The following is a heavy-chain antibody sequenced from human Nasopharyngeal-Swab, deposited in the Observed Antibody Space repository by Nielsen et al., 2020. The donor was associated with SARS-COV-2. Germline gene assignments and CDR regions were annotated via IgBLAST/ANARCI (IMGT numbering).Heavy chain of an antibody. Sequence: GGSLRLSCAASGFTFSDYYMSWIRQAPGKGLEWVSYISSSSSYTNYADSVEGRFTISRDNAKNSLYLQMNSLRAEDTAVYYCAREGDSGAANYCAFDIWGQGTMVTVSS. D-gene: IGHD4/OR15-4a*01. V-gene: IGHV3-11*06. CDR1: GFTFSDYY. J-gene: IGHJ3*02. CDR3: AREGDSGAANYCAFDI. CDR2: ISSSSSYT.